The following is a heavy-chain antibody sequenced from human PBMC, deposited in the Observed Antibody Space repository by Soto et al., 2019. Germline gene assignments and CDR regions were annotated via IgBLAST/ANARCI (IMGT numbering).Heavy chain of an antibody. V-gene: IGHV5-51*01. Sequence: GESLKISCKGSGYNFPKYWIAWVRQMPGKGLEWMGIIYPGDSDTRYSPSVEGQVAISVDKSISTAYLEWFSLKASDTAMYFCARRGCSSTTCQNWFDPWGQGTLVTVSS. CDR1: GYNFPKYW. CDR3: ARRGCSSTTCQNWFDP. CDR2: IYPGDSDT. J-gene: IGHJ5*02. D-gene: IGHD2-2*01.